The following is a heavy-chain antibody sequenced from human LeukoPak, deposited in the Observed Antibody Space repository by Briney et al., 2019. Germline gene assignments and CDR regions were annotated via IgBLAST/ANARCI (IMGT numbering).Heavy chain of an antibody. V-gene: IGHV3-23*01. CDR1: GCTFSSYL. CDR3: TRRFDY. Sequence: GGTLPLSCAASGCTFSSYLWSWLGQAPSKGVEGVCGISNSGGSKYYAGSVKGRLTISRDNAKNSLYLQMNSLRTEDTAVYYCTRRFDYWGQGTLVAVSS. J-gene: IGHJ4*02. CDR2: ISNSGGSK.